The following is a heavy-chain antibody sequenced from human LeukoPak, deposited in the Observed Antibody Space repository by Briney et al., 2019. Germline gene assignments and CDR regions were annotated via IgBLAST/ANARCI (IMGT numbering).Heavy chain of an antibody. CDR1: GFTFDDYG. Sequence: GGSLRLSCAASGFTFDDYGMSWVRQAPGKGLEWVSGINWNGGSTGYADSVKGRVTISRDNAKNSLYLQMNSLRAEDTAVYYCARGFTAMASYYFDYWGQGTLVTVSS. V-gene: IGHV3-20*04. D-gene: IGHD5-18*01. J-gene: IGHJ4*02. CDR3: ARGFTAMASYYFDY. CDR2: INWNGGST.